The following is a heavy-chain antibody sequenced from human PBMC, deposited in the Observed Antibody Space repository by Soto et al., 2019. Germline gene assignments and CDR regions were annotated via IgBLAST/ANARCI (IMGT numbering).Heavy chain of an antibody. Sequence: GGSLRLSCAASGFTFSSYEMNWVRQAPGKGLEWVSYFSSSGSTIYYADSVKGRFTISRDNAKNSLYLQMNSLRAEDTAVYYCASTGGYYDSYGMDVWGQGTTVTVSS. J-gene: IGHJ6*02. CDR3: ASTGGYYDSYGMDV. D-gene: IGHD3-22*01. V-gene: IGHV3-48*03. CDR2: FSSSGSTI. CDR1: GFTFSSYE.